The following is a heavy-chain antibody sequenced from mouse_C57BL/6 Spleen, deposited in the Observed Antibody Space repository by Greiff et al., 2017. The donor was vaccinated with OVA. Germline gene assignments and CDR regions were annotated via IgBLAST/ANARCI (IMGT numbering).Heavy chain of an antibody. Sequence: QVQLPQPGAELVKPGASVKLSCQASGYTFPSYWLQWVKQRPGQGLEWIGEVDPSDSYTNYNQKFKGKATLTVDTSSSTAYMQLSSLTSEDSAVYYCATMGRGYFDVWGTGTTVTVSS. CDR2: VDPSDSYT. D-gene: IGHD2-3*01. CDR1: GYTFPSYW. CDR3: ATMGRGYFDV. J-gene: IGHJ1*03. V-gene: IGHV1-50*01.